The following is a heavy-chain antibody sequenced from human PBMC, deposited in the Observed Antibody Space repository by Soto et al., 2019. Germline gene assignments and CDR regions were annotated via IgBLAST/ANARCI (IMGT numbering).Heavy chain of an antibody. V-gene: IGHV1-18*01. CDR1: GYSFSDYG. CDR2: SAAYNDDT. J-gene: IGHJ4*02. CDR3: ARSRSSAMVTPDY. Sequence: QVQLVQSGAEVKKPGASVKVSCQTSGYSFSDYGVTWVRQAPGEGPQWMGWSAAYNDDTDYAQRFHGRVTMTTDTSTSTAYMELSSLTSDDTAVYYCARSRSSAMVTPDYWGQGTLVTVSS. D-gene: IGHD2-2*01.